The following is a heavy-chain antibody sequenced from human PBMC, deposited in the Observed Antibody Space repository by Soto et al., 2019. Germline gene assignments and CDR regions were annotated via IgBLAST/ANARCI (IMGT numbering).Heavy chain of an antibody. Sequence: LTCTVSGDSISRGAYYWTWIRQHPVKGLEWIGYIYYSGSTSYNPSLKSRLTISVDTSKNQFSLKLSSVTAADTAVYYCARGVIHWGQGTLVTVSS. D-gene: IGHD3-16*02. J-gene: IGHJ4*02. V-gene: IGHV4-31*03. CDR3: ARGVIH. CDR1: GDSISRGAYY. CDR2: IYYSGST.